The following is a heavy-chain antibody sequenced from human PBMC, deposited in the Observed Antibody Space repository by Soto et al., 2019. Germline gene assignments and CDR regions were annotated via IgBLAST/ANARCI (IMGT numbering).Heavy chain of an antibody. Sequence: ASVKVSCNASGYTFTSYYMHWVRQAPGQGLEWMGIINPSGGSTSYAQKFQGRVTMTRDTSTSTVYMELSSLRSEDTAVYYCARVKDIVVVPAAMRDDAFDIWGQGTMVTVSS. J-gene: IGHJ3*02. D-gene: IGHD2-2*01. V-gene: IGHV1-46*03. CDR1: GYTFTSYY. CDR2: INPSGGST. CDR3: ARVKDIVVVPAAMRDDAFDI.